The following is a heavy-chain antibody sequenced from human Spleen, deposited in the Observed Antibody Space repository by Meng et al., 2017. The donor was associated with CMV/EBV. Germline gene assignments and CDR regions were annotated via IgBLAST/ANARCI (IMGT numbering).Heavy chain of an antibody. CDR3: VRAFPRSTIFGVVFDF. V-gene: IGHV3-30*04. CDR1: GFTFNGYA. D-gene: IGHD3-3*01. J-gene: IGHJ4*02. CDR2: VTYDGNNQ. Sequence: LSLTCAASGFTFNGYAMHWVRQSPGKGLEWVSLVTYDGNNQNYADSVKGRFTISRDNHQNTLYLQMNNLRPEDTAVYYCVRAFPRSTIFGVVFDFWGQGTLVTVSS.